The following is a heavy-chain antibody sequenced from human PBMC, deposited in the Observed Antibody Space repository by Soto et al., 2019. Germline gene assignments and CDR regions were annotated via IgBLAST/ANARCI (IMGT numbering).Heavy chain of an antibody. CDR2: INYSGRTT. CDR1: GFSFNTYA. V-gene: IGHV3-23*01. Sequence: EVQLLESGGGLVQPGGSLRLSCETSGFSFNTYAMTWVRQAPGMGLEWVTVINYSGRTTFHAQSVKGRFTISRDNSRNTVFLQMDSLRAEDTAVYYCVNQRGSGKTYYYKMDVWGLGTTVIVSS. J-gene: IGHJ6*02. CDR3: VNQRGSGKTYYYKMDV. D-gene: IGHD3-10*01.